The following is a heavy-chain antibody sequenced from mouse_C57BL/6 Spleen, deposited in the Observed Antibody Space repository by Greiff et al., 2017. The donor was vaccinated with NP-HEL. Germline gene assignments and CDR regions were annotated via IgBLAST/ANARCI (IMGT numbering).Heavy chain of an antibody. CDR1: GFTFSNYW. J-gene: IGHJ2*01. CDR2: LRLKSDNYAT. CDR3: TGKIYDCYIYYFDY. D-gene: IGHD2-3*01. Sequence: EVQLVESGGGLVQPGGSMKLSCVASGFTFSNYWMNWVRQSLAKGLEWAAQLRLKSDNYATPHAESVKGRFTIYRDDSNSSVYLQMNNLSAEDTGIYYCTGKIYDCYIYYFDYGGQGATLTVSS. V-gene: IGHV6-3*01.